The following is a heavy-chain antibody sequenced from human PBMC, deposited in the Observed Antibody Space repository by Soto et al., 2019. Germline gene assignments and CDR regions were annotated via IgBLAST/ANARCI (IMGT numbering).Heavy chain of an antibody. J-gene: IGHJ6*02. CDR3: ARRGYSSSWYYYYYYGMDV. CDR2: MNPNSGNT. D-gene: IGHD6-13*01. V-gene: IGHV1-8*01. CDR1: GYTFTSYD. Sequence: QVQLVQSGAEVKKPGASVKVSCKASGYTFTSYDINWVRQATGQGLEWMGWMNPNSGNTGYAQKFQGRVTMTRNTPITTPYMELSSLRSEHTAVYYCARRGYSSSWYYYYYYGMDVWGQGTTVTVSS.